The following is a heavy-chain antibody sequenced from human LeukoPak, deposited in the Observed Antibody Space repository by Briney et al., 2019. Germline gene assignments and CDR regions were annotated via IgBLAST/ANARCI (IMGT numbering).Heavy chain of an antibody. CDR1: GFTFGDYA. CDR3: TRAGTDGDYYY. D-gene: IGHD4-17*01. CDR2: IRSKAYGGTA. Sequence: GGSLRLSCTASGFTFGDYAMSWVRQAPGKGLEWVGFIRSKAYGGTAEYAASVKGRFTISRDDSKSIAYLQMNSLKTEDTAVYYCTRAGTDGDYYYWGQGTLVTVSS. V-gene: IGHV3-49*04. J-gene: IGHJ4*02.